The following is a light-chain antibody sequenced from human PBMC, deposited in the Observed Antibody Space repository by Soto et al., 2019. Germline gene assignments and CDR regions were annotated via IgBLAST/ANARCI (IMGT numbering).Light chain of an antibody. V-gene: IGKV1-39*01. Sequence: DIQMTPSPSSLSASVGDRVTITCRTRQSVYIYLNWYQQKPGKAPNLLIYTASTLQSGVPSRFSGSGSRTHFTLTISSLQPEDFATYYCQQGYNTQLTFGPGTKVDIK. J-gene: IGKJ3*01. CDR3: QQGYNTQLT. CDR1: QSVYIY. CDR2: TAS.